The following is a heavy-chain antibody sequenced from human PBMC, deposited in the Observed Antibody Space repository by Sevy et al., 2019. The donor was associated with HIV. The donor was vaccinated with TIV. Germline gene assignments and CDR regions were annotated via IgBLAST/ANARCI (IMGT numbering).Heavy chain of an antibody. CDR1: GFTFSSHW. J-gene: IGHJ5*02. D-gene: IGHD6-19*01. CDR3: TRGRSGTYGWFDP. Sequence: GGSLRLSCAASGFTFSSHWMHWVRQAPGKGLVWVSRLNGDGSSASYADFVKGRFTIYRDNGKNTVYLQISSLTADDTAVYYCTRGRSGTYGWFDPWGQGTLVTVSS. CDR2: LNGDGSSA. V-gene: IGHV3-74*01.